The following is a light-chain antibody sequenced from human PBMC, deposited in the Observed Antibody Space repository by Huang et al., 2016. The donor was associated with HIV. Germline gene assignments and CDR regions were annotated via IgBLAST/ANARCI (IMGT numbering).Light chain of an antibody. Sequence: EIVLTQSPGTLSLSPGERAILSCRAIQSVKRNYLAWYQQKFGQAPRLLIYGASSRATGVPDRFSGSGSGTDFTLTVTRLEPEDFAVYYCQQYDSPYTFGQGTKLEIK. J-gene: IGKJ2*01. V-gene: IGKV3-20*01. CDR1: QSVKRNY. CDR3: QQYDSPYT. CDR2: GAS.